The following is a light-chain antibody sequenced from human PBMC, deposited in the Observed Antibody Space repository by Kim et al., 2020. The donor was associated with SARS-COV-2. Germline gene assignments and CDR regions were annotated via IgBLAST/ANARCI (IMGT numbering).Light chain of an antibody. CDR1: SLATYY. CDR3: PTRDIKPSLFV. Sequence: SSELTQDPSVSVALGQTVTITCQGDSLATYYASWYQQKPGQAPLLLIYGKENRPSGIPDRFSGSGSGNTASLTITGAQADDVGDCYCPTRDIKPSLFVFGTGTKVTVL. V-gene: IGLV3-19*01. J-gene: IGLJ1*01. CDR2: GKE.